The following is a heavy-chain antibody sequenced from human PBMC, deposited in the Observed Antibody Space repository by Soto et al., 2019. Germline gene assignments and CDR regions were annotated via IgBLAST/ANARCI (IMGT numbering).Heavy chain of an antibody. CDR2: IYYSGST. CDR1: GGSISSGGYY. D-gene: IGHD5-18*01. Sequence: QVQLQESGPGLVKPSQTLSLTCTVSGGSISSGGYYWSWIRQHPGKGLEWIGYIYYSGSTYNNPSLKSRVTISVDTSKNQFSLKLSSVAAADTAVYYCARGYVDTAMGGPYFDYWGQGTLVTVSS. J-gene: IGHJ4*02. V-gene: IGHV4-31*03. CDR3: ARGYVDTAMGGPYFDY.